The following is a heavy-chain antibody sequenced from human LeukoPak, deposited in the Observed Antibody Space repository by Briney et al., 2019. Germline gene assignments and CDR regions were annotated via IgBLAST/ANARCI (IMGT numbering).Heavy chain of an antibody. V-gene: IGHV3-48*02. CDR2: ISSSSSAI. D-gene: IGHD6-19*01. J-gene: IGHJ3*02. CDR1: GFAFRTHS. Sequence: GGSLRLSCAASGFAFRTHSMTWVRQAPGKGLEWASYISSSSSAIYYTDSVKGRFTISRDNAENSLSLQMNSLRDEDTAVYYCARVGYTSGWDIWGQGTMVTVSS. CDR3: ARVGYTSGWDI.